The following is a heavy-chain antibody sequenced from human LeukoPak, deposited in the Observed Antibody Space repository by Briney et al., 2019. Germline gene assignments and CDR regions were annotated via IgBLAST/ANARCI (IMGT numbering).Heavy chain of an antibody. J-gene: IGHJ4*02. Sequence: SETLSLTCTVSPGSISTYHWNWIRKSPGKGLEWIGYMQSTGNSNYNPSLKSRVTMSVDMSRNEIVLNLSSVTAADTAVYFCARDKQHSYGRYFDHWGQGILVTASS. D-gene: IGHD5-18*01. CDR2: MQSTGNS. V-gene: IGHV4-59*01. CDR3: ARDKQHSYGRYFDH. CDR1: PGSISTYH.